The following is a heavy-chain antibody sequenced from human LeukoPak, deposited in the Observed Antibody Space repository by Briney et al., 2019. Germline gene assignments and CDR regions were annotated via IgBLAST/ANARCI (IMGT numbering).Heavy chain of an antibody. CDR2: INPSGGST. V-gene: IGHV1-46*01. J-gene: IGHJ3*02. Sequence: ASVKVSCKASGYTFTSYYMHWVRQAPGQGLEWMEIINPSGGSTSYAQKFQGRVTMTRDTSTSTVYMELSSLRSEDTAVYYCASPRALYCSSTSCQTANGAFDIWGQGTMVTVSS. D-gene: IGHD2-2*01. CDR3: ASPRALYCSSTSCQTANGAFDI. CDR1: GYTFTSYY.